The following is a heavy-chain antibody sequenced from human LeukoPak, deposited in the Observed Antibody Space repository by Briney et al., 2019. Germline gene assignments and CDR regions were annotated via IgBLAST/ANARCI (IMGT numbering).Heavy chain of an antibody. V-gene: IGHV1-46*01. CDR3: ARERGKLRYFDWPHYYYGMDV. D-gene: IGHD3-9*01. CDR2: ISPSGGST. CDR1: GYTFTSYY. Sequence: ASVKVSCKASGYTFTSYYMHWVRQAPGQGLEWMGIISPSGGSTSYAQKFQGRVTMTRDTSTSTVYMELSSLRSEDTAVYYCARERGKLRYFDWPHYYYGMDVWGKGTTVTVSS. J-gene: IGHJ6*04.